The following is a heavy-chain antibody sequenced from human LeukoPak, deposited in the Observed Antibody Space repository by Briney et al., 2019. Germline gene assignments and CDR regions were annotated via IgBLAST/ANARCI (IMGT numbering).Heavy chain of an antibody. J-gene: IGHJ6*01. D-gene: IGHD1-26*01. Sequence: PGGSLRLSCSASGFTFSSYVMHWVRQAPGKGLEYVSVISSNGGSTDYADSVKGRFTISRDNSKKTVYLQMSSLRAEDTAVYYCAREVAPLYFHYGMDVWGEGTTVTVSS. CDR1: GFTFSSYV. V-gene: IGHV3-64D*06. CDR3: AREVAPLYFHYGMDV. CDR2: ISSNGGST.